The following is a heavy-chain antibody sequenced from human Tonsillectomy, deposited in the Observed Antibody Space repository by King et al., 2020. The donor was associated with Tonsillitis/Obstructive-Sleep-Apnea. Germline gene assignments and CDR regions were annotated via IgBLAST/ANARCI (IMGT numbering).Heavy chain of an antibody. CDR1: GGSFSDSY. V-gene: IGHV4-34*01. CDR3: ARDHLETFPDYYFYYYMDV. CDR2: VTHTGNT. J-gene: IGHJ6*03. Sequence: VQLQQWGAGLLKPSETLSLTCAVYGGSFSDSYWTWVRQTPGKGLEWIGEVTHTGNTNSNPSLTSRVTISVDTSKNQFSLNLRSVTAADTAVYYCARDHLETFPDYYFYYYMDVWGKGTTVIVSS. D-gene: IGHD1-14*01.